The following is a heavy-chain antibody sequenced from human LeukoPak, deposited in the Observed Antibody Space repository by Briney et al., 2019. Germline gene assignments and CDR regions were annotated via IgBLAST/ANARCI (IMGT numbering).Heavy chain of an antibody. CDR3: ARVTEYMIEDYFDY. CDR2: VNNIGST. V-gene: IGHV4-38-2*02. CDR1: GYSISSGYY. Sequence: PSETLSLTCTVSGYSISSGYYWGWIRQPPGEGLEWIGYVNNIGSTNYNPSLKSRVTISVETSKNQFSLKLSSVTAADTAVYYCARVTEYMIEDYFDYWGQGTLVTVSS. D-gene: IGHD3-22*01. J-gene: IGHJ4*02.